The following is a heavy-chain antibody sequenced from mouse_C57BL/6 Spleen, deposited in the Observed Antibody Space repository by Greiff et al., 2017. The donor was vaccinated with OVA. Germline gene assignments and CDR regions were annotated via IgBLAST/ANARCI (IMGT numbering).Heavy chain of an antibody. J-gene: IGHJ2*01. CDR2: IWSGGST. CDR3: ARKGGDYYGSFDY. V-gene: IGHV2-2*01. CDR1: GFSLTSYG. D-gene: IGHD1-1*01. Sequence: VMLVESGPGLVQPSQSLSITCTVSGFSLTSYGVHWVRQSPGKGLEWLGVIWSGGSTDYNAAFISRLSISKDNSKSQVFFKMNSLQADDTAIYYCARKGGDYYGSFDYWGQGTTLTVSS.